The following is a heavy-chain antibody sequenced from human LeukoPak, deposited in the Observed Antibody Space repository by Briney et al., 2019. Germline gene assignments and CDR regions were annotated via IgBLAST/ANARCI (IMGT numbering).Heavy chain of an antibody. CDR3: ARGGAAHLHFQN. V-gene: IGHV4-59*01. CDR2: IYHSGST. J-gene: IGHJ1*01. D-gene: IGHD6-6*01. Sequence: SETLSLTCTVSGGSISSYYWSWIRQPPGKGLEWIGYIYHSGSTNYNPSLQSRVTISVDTSRNQFSLNLNSVTAADTAVYYCARGGAAHLHFQNWGQGTLVTVSS. CDR1: GGSISSYY.